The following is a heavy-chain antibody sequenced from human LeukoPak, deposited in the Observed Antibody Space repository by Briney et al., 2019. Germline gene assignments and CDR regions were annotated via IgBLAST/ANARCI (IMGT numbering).Heavy chain of an antibody. V-gene: IGHV1-2*06. J-gene: IGHJ4*02. CDR3: ARSVRGDYVWGSYRQGFGY. CDR1: GYTFTGYY. D-gene: IGHD3-16*02. CDR2: INPNSGGT. Sequence: ASVKVSCKASGYTFTGYYMHWVRQAPGQGLEWMGRINPNSGGTNYAQKFQGRVTMTRDTSISTAYMELSRLRSDDTAVYYCARSVRGDYVWGSYRQGFGYWGQGTLVTVSS.